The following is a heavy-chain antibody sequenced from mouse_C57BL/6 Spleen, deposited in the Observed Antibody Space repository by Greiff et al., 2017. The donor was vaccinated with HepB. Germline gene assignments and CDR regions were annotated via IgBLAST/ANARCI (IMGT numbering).Heavy chain of an antibody. CDR2: IDPNSGGT. CDR3: ARGSGSSCWYLDV. Sequence: QVQLQQPGAELVKPGASVKLSCKASGYTFTSYWMHWVKQRPGRGLEWIGRIDPNSGGTKYNEKLKSKATLTVDKPSSTAYMQLSSLTSEDSAVYYWARGSGSSCWYLDVWGTGTTVTVSS. CDR1: GYTFTSYW. J-gene: IGHJ1*03. V-gene: IGHV1-72*01. D-gene: IGHD1-1*01.